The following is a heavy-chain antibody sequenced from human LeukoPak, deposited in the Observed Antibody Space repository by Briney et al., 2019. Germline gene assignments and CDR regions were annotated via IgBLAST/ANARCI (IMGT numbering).Heavy chain of an antibody. D-gene: IGHD5-18*01. CDR1: GFTFNSYA. J-gene: IGHJ4*02. CDR3: AKGTYSYDPSYFDY. V-gene: IGHV3-23*01. CDR2: FSGSCGST. Sequence: VGSLRLSCAASGFTFNSYAMSLVRQAPGKGLEGVSLFSGSCGSTYYADSVKGPFTISRDNSKNTLYLQMNSLRAEDTAVYYCAKGTYSYDPSYFDYWGQGTLVTVSS.